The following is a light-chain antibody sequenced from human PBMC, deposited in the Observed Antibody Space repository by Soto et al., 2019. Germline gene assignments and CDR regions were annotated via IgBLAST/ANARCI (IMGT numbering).Light chain of an antibody. J-gene: IGKJ1*01. CDR3: QQYSNWPPWT. CDR1: QSLGDN. V-gene: IGKV3-15*01. CDR2: RAS. Sequence: EIVMTQSPATLAVSPGDTATLSCRASQSLGDNLAWYQQKPGQAPRLLIFRASTRATGVPARFRASGSGTVFTLTISGLLSEDFAIYYRQQYSNWPPWTFGPGTRVEIK.